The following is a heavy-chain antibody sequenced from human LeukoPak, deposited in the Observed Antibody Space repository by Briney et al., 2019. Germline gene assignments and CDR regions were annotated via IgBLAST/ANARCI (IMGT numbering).Heavy chain of an antibody. CDR2: ISAYNGNT. V-gene: IGHV1-18*01. D-gene: IGHD6-6*01. Sequence: GASVKVSCKASGGTFISYAISWVRQAPGQGLEWMGWISAYNGNTNYAQKLQGRVTMTTDTSTSTAYMELRSLRSDDTAVYYCARARVLNWFDPWGQGTLVTVSS. CDR3: ARARVLNWFDP. J-gene: IGHJ5*02. CDR1: GGTFISYA.